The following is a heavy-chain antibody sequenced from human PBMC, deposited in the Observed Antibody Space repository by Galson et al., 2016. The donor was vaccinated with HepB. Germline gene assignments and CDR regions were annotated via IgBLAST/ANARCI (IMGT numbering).Heavy chain of an antibody. Sequence: SLRLSCAASGFTFGGHHYVDWVRQAPGKGLEWIGRSRDRAASYRTEFAASVKGRFTISRDDSKSSLYLQMNSLKTEDTAVYYCARLQYDGSVFHPFDCWGQGTLVTVSS. V-gene: IGHV3-72*01. J-gene: IGHJ4*02. CDR2: SRDRAASYRT. D-gene: IGHD3-22*01. CDR3: ARLQYDGSVFHPFDC. CDR1: GFTFGGHHY.